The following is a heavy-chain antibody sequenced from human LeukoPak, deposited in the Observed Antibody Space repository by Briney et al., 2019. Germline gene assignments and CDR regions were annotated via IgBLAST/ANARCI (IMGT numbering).Heavy chain of an antibody. CDR3: ARVAGKAATLENWFDP. J-gene: IGHJ5*02. Sequence: GASVKVSCKASGYTFTGYYMHWVRQAPGQGLEWMGWINPNSGGTNYAQKFQGRVTMTRDTSISTAYMELSRLRSDDTAVYYCARVAGKAATLENWFDPWGQGTLVTVSS. CDR2: INPNSGGT. D-gene: IGHD2-15*01. CDR1: GYTFTGYY. V-gene: IGHV1-2*02.